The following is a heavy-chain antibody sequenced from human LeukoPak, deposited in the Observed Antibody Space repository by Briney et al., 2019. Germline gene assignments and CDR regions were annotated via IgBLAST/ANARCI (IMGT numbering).Heavy chain of an antibody. CDR1: GFTFSSYW. CDR2: IHSDGSTI. V-gene: IGHV3-74*01. D-gene: IGHD3-3*01. CDR3: ARADDFWRGYHNPLDC. Sequence: PGGSLRLSCAASGFTFSSYWMHWVRQVPGKGLVWVSLIHSDGSTIIYADSVKGRFTISRDNAKNSLYLQMNSLRAEDTAVYYCARADDFWRGYHNPLDCWGQGTLVTVSS. J-gene: IGHJ4*02.